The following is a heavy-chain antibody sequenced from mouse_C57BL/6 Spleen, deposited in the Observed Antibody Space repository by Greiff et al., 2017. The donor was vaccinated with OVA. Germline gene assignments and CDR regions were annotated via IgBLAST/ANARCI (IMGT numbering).Heavy chain of an antibody. J-gene: IGHJ2*01. D-gene: IGHD1-1*01. CDR2: IYPGDGDT. Sequence: LVESGAELVKPGASVKISCKASGYAFSSYWMNWVKQRPGKGLEWIGQIYPGDGDTNYNGKFKGKATLTADKSSSTAYMQLSSLTSEDSAVYFCARSGVVQTFDYWGQGTTLTVSS. CDR1: GYAFSSYW. CDR3: ARSGVVQTFDY. V-gene: IGHV1-80*01.